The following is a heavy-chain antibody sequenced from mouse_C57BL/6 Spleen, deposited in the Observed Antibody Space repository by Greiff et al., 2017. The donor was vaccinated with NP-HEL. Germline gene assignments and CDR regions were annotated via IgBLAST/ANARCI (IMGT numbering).Heavy chain of an antibody. Sequence: VQLQQSGPELVKPGASVKISCKASGYSFTGYYMNWVKQSPEKSLEWIGEINPSTGGTTYNQKFKAKATLTVDKSSSTAYMQLKSLTSEDFAVYYCARDFAYWGQGTLVTVSA. CDR1: GYSFTGYY. CDR3: ARDFAY. V-gene: IGHV1-42*01. J-gene: IGHJ3*01. CDR2: INPSTGGT.